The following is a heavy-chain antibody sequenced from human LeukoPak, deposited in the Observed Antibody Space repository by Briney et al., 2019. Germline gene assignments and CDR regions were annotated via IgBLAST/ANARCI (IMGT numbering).Heavy chain of an antibody. CDR3: ARQVGVTTILFDY. Sequence: PSETLSLTCAVYGGSFSGYYWSWLRQPPGKGLEWIGSIYYSGSTYYNPSLKSRVTISVDTSKNQFSLSLSSVTAADTAVYYCARQVGVTTILFDYWGQGTLVTVSS. D-gene: IGHD4-17*01. CDR2: IYYSGST. V-gene: IGHV4-34*01. J-gene: IGHJ4*02. CDR1: GGSFSGYY.